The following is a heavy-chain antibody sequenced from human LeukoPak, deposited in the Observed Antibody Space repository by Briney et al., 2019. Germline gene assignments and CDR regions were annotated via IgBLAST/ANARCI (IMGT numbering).Heavy chain of an antibody. Sequence: PGGSLRLSCAASGFTFSSYEMNWVCQAPGKGLEWVSYISSSGSTIYYADSVKGRFTISRDNAKNSLYLQMNSLRAEDTAVYYCMGAGRITMVRGVMNGMDVWGKGTTVTVSS. J-gene: IGHJ6*04. CDR2: ISSSGSTI. D-gene: IGHD3-10*01. V-gene: IGHV3-48*03. CDR3: MGAGRITMVRGVMNGMDV. CDR1: GFTFSSYE.